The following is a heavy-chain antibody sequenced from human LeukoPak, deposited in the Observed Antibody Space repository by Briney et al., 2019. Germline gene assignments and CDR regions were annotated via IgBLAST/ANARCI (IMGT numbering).Heavy chain of an antibody. D-gene: IGHD6-13*01. Sequence: SETLSLTCTVSGGSFSRYFWTWIRQTPDKGLEWIGSISYSGSTYYNPSLESRVTISIDTSKNQFFLKLRSVTAADTAVYYCVGDSTSWTSWFDPWGQGTLVTVSS. CDR1: GGSFSRYF. CDR2: ISYSGST. J-gene: IGHJ5*02. V-gene: IGHV4-59*04. CDR3: VGDSTSWTSWFDP.